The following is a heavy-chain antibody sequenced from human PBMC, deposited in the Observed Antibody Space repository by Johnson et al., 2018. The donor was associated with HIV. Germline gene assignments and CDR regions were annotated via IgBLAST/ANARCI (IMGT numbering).Heavy chain of an antibody. J-gene: IGHJ3*02. Sequence: MLLVESGGGLVQPGGSLRLSCAASGLTVSTNYMSWVRQAPGRGLEWVSVVYSDGNTYYADSVKDRFTISRDNSKNTLYLQMNSLRAEDTAVYYCARDLVSLEDAFDIWGQGTMVTVSS. CDR2: VYSDGNT. D-gene: IGHD3-16*02. CDR1: GLTVSTNY. CDR3: ARDLVSLEDAFDI. V-gene: IGHV3-66*01.